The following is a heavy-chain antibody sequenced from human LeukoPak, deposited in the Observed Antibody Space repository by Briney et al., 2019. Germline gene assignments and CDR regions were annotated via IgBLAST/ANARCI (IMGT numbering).Heavy chain of an antibody. J-gene: IGHJ6*02. V-gene: IGHV3-21*01. D-gene: IGHD6-13*01. CDR3: ARALRGQQLAYYYYGMDV. CDR2: ISSSSSYI. Sequence: GGSLRLSCAASGFTFSSYAMSWVRQAPGKGLEWVSSISSSSSYIYYADSVKGRFTISRDNAKNSLYLQMNSLRAEDTAVYYCARALRGQQLAYYYYGMDVWGQGTTVTVSS. CDR1: GFTFSSYA.